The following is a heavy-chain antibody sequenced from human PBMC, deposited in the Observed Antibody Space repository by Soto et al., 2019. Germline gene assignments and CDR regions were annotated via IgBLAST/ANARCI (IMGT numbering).Heavy chain of an antibody. V-gene: IGHV1-69*13. Sequence: ASVKVSCKASGGTFSSYAISWVRQAPGQGLEWMGGIIPIFGTANYAQKFQGRVTITADESTSTAYMELSSLRSEDTAVYYCASRLYIFGSSTSSHYYGMDVWGQGTTVTVSS. CDR3: ASRLYIFGSSTSSHYYGMDV. CDR1: GGTFSSYA. CDR2: IIPIFGTA. J-gene: IGHJ6*02. D-gene: IGHD2-2*01.